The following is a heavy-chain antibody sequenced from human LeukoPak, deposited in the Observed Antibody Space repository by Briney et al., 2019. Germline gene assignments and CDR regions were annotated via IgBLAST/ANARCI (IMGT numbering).Heavy chain of an antibody. V-gene: IGHV3-23*01. CDR1: GFTFSSCA. CDR3: AKGRITMVRGVIMYFDY. J-gene: IGHJ4*02. Sequence: GGSLRLSCAASGFTFSSCAMSWVRQASGKGLEWVSAISGSGGSTYYADSVKGRFTISRDNSKNTLYLQMNSLRAEDTAVYYCAKGRITMVRGVIMYFDYWGQGTLVTVSS. CDR2: ISGSGGST. D-gene: IGHD3-10*01.